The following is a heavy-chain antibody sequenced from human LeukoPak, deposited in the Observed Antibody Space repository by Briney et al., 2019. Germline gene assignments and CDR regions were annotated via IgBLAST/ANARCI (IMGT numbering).Heavy chain of an antibody. J-gene: IGHJ6*02. CDR3: ARARVRYYYGSRGMDV. D-gene: IGHD3-10*01. CDR2: ISYDGSNK. V-gene: IGHV3-30-3*01. CDR1: GFTFSSYA. Sequence: GRSLRLSCAASGFTFSSYAMHWVRQAPGKGLEWVAVISYDGSNKYYADSVKGRFTISRDNSKNTPYLQMNSLRAEDTAVYYCARARVRYYYGSRGMDVWGQGTTVTVSS.